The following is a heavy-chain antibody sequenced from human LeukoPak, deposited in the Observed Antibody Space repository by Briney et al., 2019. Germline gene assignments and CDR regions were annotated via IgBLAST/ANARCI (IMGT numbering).Heavy chain of an antibody. CDR1: GFTFSSYG. Sequence: GGSLRLSCAASGFTFSSYGMHWVRQAPGKGLEWVAVIWYDGSNKYYADSVKGRLTISRDNSKNTLYLQMNSLRAEDTAVYYCARDRFGYGDSYYYGMDVWGQGTTVTVSS. J-gene: IGHJ6*02. V-gene: IGHV3-33*01. CDR3: ARDRFGYGDSYYYGMDV. D-gene: IGHD4-17*01. CDR2: IWYDGSNK.